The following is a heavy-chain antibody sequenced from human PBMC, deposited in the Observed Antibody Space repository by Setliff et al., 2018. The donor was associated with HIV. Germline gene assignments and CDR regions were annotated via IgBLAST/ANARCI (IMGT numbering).Heavy chain of an antibody. CDR1: GYTFTDYT. CDR3: LRHNSSSRSGDS. Sequence: ASVKVSCKASGYTFTDYTIHWVRQAPGQSLEWMGWINAGNGNTKYSQKFQGRFTISRDNAKQSLYLQMHRLTDVDTAKYYCLRHNSSSRSGDSWGQGTRVTVSS. J-gene: IGHJ4*02. CDR2: INAGNGNT. V-gene: IGHV1-3*01. D-gene: IGHD6-6*01.